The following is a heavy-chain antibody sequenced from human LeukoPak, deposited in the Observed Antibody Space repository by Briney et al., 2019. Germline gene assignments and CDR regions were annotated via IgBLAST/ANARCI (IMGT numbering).Heavy chain of an antibody. J-gene: IGHJ4*02. V-gene: IGHV4-30-4*08. Sequence: KPSETLSLTCTVSGGSISSGDYYWSWIRQPPGKGLEWIGYIYYSGSTYYNPSLKSRVTISVDTSKNQFSLKLSSVTAADTAVYYCASINYDILTGYQTGNFDYWGQGTLVTVSS. CDR2: IYYSGST. CDR1: GGSISSGDYY. CDR3: ASINYDILTGYQTGNFDY. D-gene: IGHD3-9*01.